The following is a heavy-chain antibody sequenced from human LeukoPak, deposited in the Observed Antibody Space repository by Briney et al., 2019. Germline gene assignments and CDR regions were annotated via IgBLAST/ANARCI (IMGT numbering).Heavy chain of an antibody. J-gene: IGHJ4*02. CDR1: GFTFSSYW. CDR2: IKQDGSEK. Sequence: GGSLRLSCAASGFTFSSYWMSWVRQAPGKGLEWVANIKQDGSEKYFVDSVKGRFTISRDNPKNTLYLQMNSLRAEDTALYFCAKGLILRSYYFDYWGQGTLVTVSP. D-gene: IGHD3-16*01. CDR3: AKGLILRSYYFDY. V-gene: IGHV3-7*03.